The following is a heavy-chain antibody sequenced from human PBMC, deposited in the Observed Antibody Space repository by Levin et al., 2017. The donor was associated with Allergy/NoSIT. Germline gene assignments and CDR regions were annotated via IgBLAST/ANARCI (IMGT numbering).Heavy chain of an antibody. CDR1: GFTFSRYA. CDR3: ARGTQWELGYFGY. V-gene: IGHV3-30*04. Sequence: PGESLKISCAASGFTFSRYAMHWVRQAPGKGLEWVAVISYDGSNKYYADSVKGRFTISRDNSKNTLYLQMNSLRSEDTAVYHCARGTQWELGYFGYWGQGTLVTVSS. D-gene: IGHD1-26*01. J-gene: IGHJ4*02. CDR2: ISYDGSNK.